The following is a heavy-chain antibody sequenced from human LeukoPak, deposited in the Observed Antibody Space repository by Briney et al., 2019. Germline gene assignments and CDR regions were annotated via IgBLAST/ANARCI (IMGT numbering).Heavy chain of an antibody. CDR2: INPNNGGT. CDR3: TRPLAGDGTAAAQFAS. V-gene: IGHV1-2*02. Sequence: ASVTVSCKASGYTFTGDYIYWVRQAPGQGLEWMGWINPNNGGTKYAQKLQGRVTMTRDTSISTAYMELRRLTSDDTAVYYCTRPLAGDGTAAAQFASWGQGTLVTVSS. CDR1: GYTFTGDY. D-gene: IGHD6-13*01. J-gene: IGHJ4*02.